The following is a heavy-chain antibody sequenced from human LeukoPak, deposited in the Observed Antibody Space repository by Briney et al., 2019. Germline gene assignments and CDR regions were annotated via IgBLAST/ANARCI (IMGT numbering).Heavy chain of an antibody. D-gene: IGHD1-26*01. CDR1: GFTLSAFT. J-gene: IGHJ4*02. CDR3: ARDKVPDGRWEVDY. CDR2: IYSTGDT. V-gene: IGHV3-53*01. Sequence: GGSLRLSCAASGFTLSAFTMNWFRHAPGKGLELVSVIYSTGDTDYADSVKGRFTISRDGSRSTVFLQMNSLRVEDTALYYCARDKVPDGRWEVDYWGQGTQVIVSS.